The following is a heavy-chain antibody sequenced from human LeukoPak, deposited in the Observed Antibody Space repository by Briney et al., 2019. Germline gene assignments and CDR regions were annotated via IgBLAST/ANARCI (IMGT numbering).Heavy chain of an antibody. V-gene: IGHV1-8*01. CDR1: GYTFTSYD. Sequence: ASVKVSCKASGYTFTSYDTNWVRQATGQGLEWMGWMNPNSGNTGYAQKFQGRVTMTRNTSISTAYMELSSLRSEDTAVYYCASYSGYPLYFDYWGQGTLVTVSS. J-gene: IGHJ4*02. CDR2: MNPNSGNT. CDR3: ASYSGYPLYFDY. D-gene: IGHD5-12*01.